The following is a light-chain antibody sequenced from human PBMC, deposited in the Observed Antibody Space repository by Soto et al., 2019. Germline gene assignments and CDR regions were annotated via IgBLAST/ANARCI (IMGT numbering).Light chain of an antibody. CDR1: QSVSSY. V-gene: IGKV3-11*01. Sequence: EIVLTQSPATLSLSPGERATLSCRASQSVSSYLAWYQQKPGQAPRLLIYDASNRATDIPARFSGSGSGTDFTLTISSLEREDFAVYYCLQRSGWPWTFGQGTKLEIK. J-gene: IGKJ1*01. CDR3: LQRSGWPWT. CDR2: DAS.